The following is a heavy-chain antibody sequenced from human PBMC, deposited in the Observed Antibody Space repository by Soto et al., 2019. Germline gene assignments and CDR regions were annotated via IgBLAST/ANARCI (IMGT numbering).Heavy chain of an antibody. D-gene: IGHD2-15*01. CDR1: GFTFSSYA. J-gene: IGHJ5*02. CDR2: ISDSGGYT. CDR3: ANGYCSGGSCSPPDKRNWFDP. Sequence: GGSLRLSCTASGFTFSSYAMSWVRQAPGKGLEWVSTISDSGGYTYYADSVKGRFTISRDNSKNTLFLQMNSLRAEDTAVYYCANGYCSGGSCSPPDKRNWFDPWGQGTLVTVSS. V-gene: IGHV3-23*01.